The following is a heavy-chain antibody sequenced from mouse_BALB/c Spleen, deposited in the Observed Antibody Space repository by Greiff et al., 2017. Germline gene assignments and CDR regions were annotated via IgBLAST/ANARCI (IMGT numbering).Heavy chain of an antibody. CDR1: GYSITSGYY. CDR2: ISYDGSN. J-gene: IGHJ3*01. Sequence: DVKLHESGPGLVKPSQSLSLTCSVTGYSITSGYYWTWIRQFPGNKLEWMGYISYDGSNNYNPSLKNRISITRDTSKNQFFLKLNSVTTEDTATYYCARGDYYGSSLFAYWGQGTLVTVSA. CDR3: ARGDYYGSSLFAY. D-gene: IGHD1-1*01. V-gene: IGHV3-6*02.